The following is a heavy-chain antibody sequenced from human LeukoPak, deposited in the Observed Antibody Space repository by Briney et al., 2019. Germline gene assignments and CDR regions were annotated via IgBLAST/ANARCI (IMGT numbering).Heavy chain of an antibody. J-gene: IGHJ3*02. CDR3: AREGCSSTSCYAGAAFDI. Sequence: SETLSLTCTVSGGFISSYYWSWIRQPPGKGLEWIGYIYYSGSTNYNPSLKSRVTISVDTSKNQFSLKLSSVTAADTAVYYCAREGCSSTSCYAGAAFDIWGQGTMVTVSS. D-gene: IGHD2-2*01. CDR2: IYYSGST. CDR1: GGFISSYY. V-gene: IGHV4-59*01.